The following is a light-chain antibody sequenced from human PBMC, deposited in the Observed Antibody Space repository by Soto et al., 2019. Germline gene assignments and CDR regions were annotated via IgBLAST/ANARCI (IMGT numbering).Light chain of an antibody. CDR1: QGVSNW. V-gene: IGKV1-12*01. CDR3: QQANSFPYT. J-gene: IGKJ2*01. Sequence: DIPMTQSPSSVSASVGDRVTITCRASQGVSNWLAGYQQKPGKAPKLLIYAASTLRSGVPSRFRGSGSGTDFTFTISSLQPEDFATYYCQQANSFPYTFGQGTKLEIK. CDR2: AAS.